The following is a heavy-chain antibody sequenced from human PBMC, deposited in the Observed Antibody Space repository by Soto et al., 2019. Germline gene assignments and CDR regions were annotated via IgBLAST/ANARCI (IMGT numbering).Heavy chain of an antibody. CDR3: ARVGYCSSTSCQYFDY. Sequence: GGSLRLSCAASGFTVSSNYMSWVRQAPGKGLEWVSVIYSGGSTYYADSVKGRFTISRDNSKNTLYLQMNSLRAEDTAVYYCARVGYCSSTSCQYFDYWGQGTLVTVSS. CDR2: IYSGGST. D-gene: IGHD2-2*03. J-gene: IGHJ4*02. V-gene: IGHV3-53*01. CDR1: GFTVSSNY.